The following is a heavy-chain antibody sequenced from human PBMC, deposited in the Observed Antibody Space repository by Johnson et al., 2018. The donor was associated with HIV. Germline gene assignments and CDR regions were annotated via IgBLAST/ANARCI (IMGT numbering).Heavy chain of an antibody. D-gene: IGHD3-10*01. CDR1: GFRFSNYG. CDR2: IWFDGSNK. CDR3: AKDQYGSSGRYAFDI. Sequence: QVQLVESGGGVVQPGRSLRLSCVASGFRFSNYGIHWVRQAPGKGLAWVAVIWFDGSNKYYADSVKGLFTISRDNSKNTLYLQMNSLRAEDTAVYYCAKDQYGSSGRYAFDIWSQGTMVTVSS. V-gene: IGHV3-33*06. J-gene: IGHJ3*02.